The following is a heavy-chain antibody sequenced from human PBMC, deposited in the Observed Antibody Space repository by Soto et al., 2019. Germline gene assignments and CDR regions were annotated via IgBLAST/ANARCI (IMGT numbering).Heavy chain of an antibody. J-gene: IGHJ5*01. Sequence: GGSLRLSCAASGFIFSSFAMTWVRQAPGKGLEWVSVVSGSGVSTDYADSVKGRFTISRDNSKNMLFLQMSRLRAEDTAIYFCAKYTSSWYGWFESWGQGTLVTVSS. CDR3: AKYTSSWYGWFES. V-gene: IGHV3-23*01. CDR1: GFIFSSFA. CDR2: VSGSGVST. D-gene: IGHD6-13*01.